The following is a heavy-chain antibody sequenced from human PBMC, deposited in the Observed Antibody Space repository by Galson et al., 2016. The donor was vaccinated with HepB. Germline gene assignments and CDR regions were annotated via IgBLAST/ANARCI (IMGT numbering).Heavy chain of an antibody. J-gene: IGHJ5*02. CDR1: RFTFSKAW. CDR2: IKSKTDGGAT. CDR3: TTMLRGWGSWFDP. Sequence: SLRLSCAASRFTFSKAWMTWVRQAPGKGLEWVGRIKSKTDGGATDYAAPVKGRFTISRDDSKNTLYLQMNSLKTEDTAVYYCTTMLRGWGSWFDPWGQGTLVTVSS. D-gene: IGHD5-12*01. V-gene: IGHV3-15*01.